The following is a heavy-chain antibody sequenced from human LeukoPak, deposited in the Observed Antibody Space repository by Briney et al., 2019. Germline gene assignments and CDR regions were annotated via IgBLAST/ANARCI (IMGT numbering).Heavy chain of an antibody. CDR1: GFTFSSYW. CDR3: ARVTGCVDY. Sequence: GGCLRLSCAASGFTFSSYWMTWVRQAPGKGLEWVAYIKQDGSEKYYVDSVKGRFTISRDNSKNTLYLQMNSLRAEDTAVYFCARVTGCVDYWGQGTLVTVSS. J-gene: IGHJ4*02. CDR2: IKQDGSEK. D-gene: IGHD2-8*02. V-gene: IGHV3-7*05.